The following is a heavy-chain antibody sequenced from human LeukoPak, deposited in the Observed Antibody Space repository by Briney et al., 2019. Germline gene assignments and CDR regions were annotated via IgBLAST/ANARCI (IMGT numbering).Heavy chain of an antibody. CDR1: GGSISSYY. CDR3: AREWDSWNDRGFDY. Sequence: PSETLSLTCTVSGGSISSYYWSWIRQPPGKGLEWIGCIYYSGSTNYNPSLKSRVTISVDTSKNQFSLKLSSVTAADTAVYYCAREWDSWNDRGFDYWGQGTLVTVSS. V-gene: IGHV4-59*01. D-gene: IGHD1-20*01. CDR2: IYYSGST. J-gene: IGHJ4*02.